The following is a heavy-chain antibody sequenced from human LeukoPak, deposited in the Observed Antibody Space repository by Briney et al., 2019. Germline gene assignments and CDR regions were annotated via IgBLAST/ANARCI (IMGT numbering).Heavy chain of an antibody. J-gene: IGHJ4*02. CDR2: IGASGGNT. CDR1: GFTFTNYA. CDR3: AKDRIKDGYNDY. Sequence: QPGGSLRLSCATSGFTFTNYAMSWVRQAPGKGLEWVSAIGASGGNTYYADSVKGRFTISRDNSKNMLYLQMNSLRAEDTAVYYCAKDRIKDGYNDYWGQGILVTVSS. D-gene: IGHD5-24*01. V-gene: IGHV3-23*01.